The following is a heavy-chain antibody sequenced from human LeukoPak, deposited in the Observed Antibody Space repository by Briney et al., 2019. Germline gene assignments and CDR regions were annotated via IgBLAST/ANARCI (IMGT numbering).Heavy chain of an antibody. CDR1: GFTFSSYS. CDR3: ARDFTMVRGVTYYYGMDV. V-gene: IGHV3-21*01. CDR2: ISSSSSYI. J-gene: IGHJ6*02. D-gene: IGHD3-10*01. Sequence: GGSLRLSCAASGFTFSSYSMNWVRQAPGKGLEWVSSISSSSSYIYYADSVKGRFTISRDNAENSLYLQMNSLRAEDTAVYYCARDFTMVRGVTYYYGMDVWGRGTTVTVSS.